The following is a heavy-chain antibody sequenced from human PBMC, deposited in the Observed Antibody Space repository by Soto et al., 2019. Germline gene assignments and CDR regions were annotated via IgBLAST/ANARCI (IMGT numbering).Heavy chain of an antibody. Sequence: PGGSLRLSCAASGFTFSSYSMNWVRQAPGKGLEWVSSISSSSYIYYADSVKGRFTISRDNAKNSLYLQMNSLRAEDTAVYYCARDPGGCSGGSCYYYYGMDVWGQGTTVTVSS. D-gene: IGHD2-15*01. CDR1: GFTFSSYS. CDR2: ISSSSYI. V-gene: IGHV3-21*01. J-gene: IGHJ6*02. CDR3: ARDPGGCSGGSCYYYYGMDV.